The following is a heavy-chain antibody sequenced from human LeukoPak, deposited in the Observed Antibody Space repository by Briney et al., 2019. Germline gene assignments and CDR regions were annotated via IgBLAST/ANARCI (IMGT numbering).Heavy chain of an antibody. D-gene: IGHD3-3*01. J-gene: IGHJ3*02. Sequence: SQTLSLTCTVSGRSISSSSYYWGWIRQPPGRGLEWIGSIYYSGSTYYNPSLKSRVTISVDTSKNQFSLKLSSVTAADTAVYYCARDRSYYDFWSGYLPHDAFDIWGQGTMVTVSS. CDR2: IYYSGST. V-gene: IGHV4-39*07. CDR3: ARDRSYYDFWSGYLPHDAFDI. CDR1: GRSISSSSYY.